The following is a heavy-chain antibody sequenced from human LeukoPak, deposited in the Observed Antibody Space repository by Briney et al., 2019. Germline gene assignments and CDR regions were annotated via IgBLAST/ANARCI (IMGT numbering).Heavy chain of an antibody. CDR1: GFTFSSYA. J-gene: IGHJ5*02. CDR3: AKGKNDFWSGYPNWFDP. CDR2: ISGSGGST. D-gene: IGHD3-3*01. Sequence: GGSLRLSCAASGFTFSSYAMSWVRQAPGKGLEWVSAISGSGGSTYYADSVKGRFTISRDNSKNTLYLQMNSLRAEDTAVYYCAKGKNDFWSGYPNWFDPWGQGTLVTVSS. V-gene: IGHV3-23*01.